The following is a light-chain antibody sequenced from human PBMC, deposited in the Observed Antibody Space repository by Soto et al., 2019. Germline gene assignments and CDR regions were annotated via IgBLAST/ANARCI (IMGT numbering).Light chain of an antibody. CDR2: LNSDGSH. CDR1: SGHSSYA. Sequence: QSVLTQSPSASASLGASVKLTCTLSSGHSSYAIAWHQQQPEKRPRYLMKLNSDGSHSKGDGIPDRFSGSSSGAERYLTISSLQSEDEADYYCQTWGTGIQVFGTGTKLTVL. J-gene: IGLJ1*01. CDR3: QTWGTGIQV. V-gene: IGLV4-69*01.